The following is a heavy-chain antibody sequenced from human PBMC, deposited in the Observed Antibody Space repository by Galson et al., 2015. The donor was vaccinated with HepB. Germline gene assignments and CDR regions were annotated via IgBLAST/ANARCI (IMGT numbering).Heavy chain of an antibody. V-gene: IGHV3-33*08. J-gene: IGHJ4*02. CDR1: GFTFSSYA. CDR3: ARDGGGALWRYSYGRSPYYFDY. CDR2: IWYDGSNK. D-gene: IGHD5-18*01. Sequence: SLRLSCAASGFTFSSYAMHWVRQAPGKGLEWVAVIWYDGSNKYYADSVKGRFTISRDNSKNTLYLQMNSLRAEDTAVYYCARDGGGALWRYSYGRSPYYFDYWGQGTLVTVSS.